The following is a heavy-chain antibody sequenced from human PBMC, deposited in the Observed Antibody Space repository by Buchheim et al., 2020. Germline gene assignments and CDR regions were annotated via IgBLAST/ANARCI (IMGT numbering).Heavy chain of an antibody. CDR3: AKFSRELLQLPDY. D-gene: IGHD1-26*01. CDR2: ISYDGSNK. Sequence: QVQLVESGGGVVQPGRSLRLSCAASGFTFSSYGMHWVRQAPGKGLEWVAVISYDGSNKYYADSVKGRVTISRDNSKNTTYLQMNSLRAEDTAVYYCAKFSRELLQLPDYWGQGTL. V-gene: IGHV3-30*18. CDR1: GFTFSSYG. J-gene: IGHJ4*02.